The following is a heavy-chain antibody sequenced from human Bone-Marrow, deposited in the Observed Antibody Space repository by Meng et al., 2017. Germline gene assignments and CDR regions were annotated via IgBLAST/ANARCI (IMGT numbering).Heavy chain of an antibody. Sequence: GESLKISCAASGFTFSSYAIHWVRQAPGKGLEWVTVISYDGNNKYYADSVKGRFTISRDNSKNTLYLQMNSLRAEDTAVYFCARDALNPPISPVLDYWGQGTLVTVSS. V-gene: IGHV3-30*01. CDR1: GFTFSSYA. J-gene: IGHJ4*02. CDR3: ARDALNPPISPVLDY. D-gene: IGHD1-1*01. CDR2: ISYDGNNK.